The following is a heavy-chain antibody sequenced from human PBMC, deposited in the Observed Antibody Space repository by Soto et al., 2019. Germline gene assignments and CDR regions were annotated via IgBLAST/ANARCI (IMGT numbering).Heavy chain of an antibody. CDR3: TTKNLVVPAAGYYYYYGMDV. Sequence: EVQLVESGGGLVKPGGSLRLSCAASGFTFSNAWMSWVRQAPGKGLEWVGRIKSKTDGGTTDYAAPVKGRFTISRDDSKNTLYLQMNSLKTEDTAVYYCTTKNLVVPAAGYYYYYGMDVWGQGTTVTVSS. CDR1: GFTFSNAW. D-gene: IGHD2-2*01. J-gene: IGHJ6*02. CDR2: IKSKTDGGTT. V-gene: IGHV3-15*01.